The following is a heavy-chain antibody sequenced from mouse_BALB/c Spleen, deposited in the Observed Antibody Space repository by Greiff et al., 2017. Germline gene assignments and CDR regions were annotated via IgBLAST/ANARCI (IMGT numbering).Heavy chain of an antibody. CDR2: ISSGGST. CDR3: ARGTVVNYFDY. D-gene: IGHD1-1*01. V-gene: IGHV5-6-5*01. CDR1: GFTFSSYA. J-gene: IGHJ2*01. Sequence: EVKLVESGGGLVKPGGSLKLSCAASGFTFSSYAMSWVRQTPEKRLEWVASISSGGSTYYPDSVKVRFTISRDNARNILYLQMSSLRSEDTAMYYCARGTVVNYFDYWGQGTTLTVSS.